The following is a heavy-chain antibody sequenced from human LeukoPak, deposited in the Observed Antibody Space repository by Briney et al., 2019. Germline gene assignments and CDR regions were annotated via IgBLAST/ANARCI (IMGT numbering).Heavy chain of an antibody. Sequence: GGSLRLSCAASGFTSSNYSMNWVRQAPGKGLEWVSSISSSSSYIYYADSVKGRFTFSRDNAKNSLYLQMNSLRVEDTAVYYCARDQGEPFFDYWGQGTLVTVSS. CDR3: ARDQGEPFFDY. CDR2: ISSSSSYI. J-gene: IGHJ4*02. V-gene: IGHV3-21*01. D-gene: IGHD1-14*01. CDR1: GFTSSNYS.